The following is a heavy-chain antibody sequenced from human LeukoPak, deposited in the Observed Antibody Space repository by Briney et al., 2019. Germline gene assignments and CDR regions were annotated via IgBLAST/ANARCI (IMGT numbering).Heavy chain of an antibody. CDR1: GFTFSSYC. CDR2: IRQDGSVK. J-gene: IGHJ4*02. Sequence: GGSLRLSCAASGFTFSSYCMSWVRQAPGKGLEWVANIRQDGSVKYYVDSVKGRFTISRDSAKNSLYLQMNSLRAEDTAVYYCARGRFYLDNSGYSSFYYWGQGTLVTVSS. D-gene: IGHD3-22*01. CDR3: ARGRFYLDNSGYSSFYY. V-gene: IGHV3-7*01.